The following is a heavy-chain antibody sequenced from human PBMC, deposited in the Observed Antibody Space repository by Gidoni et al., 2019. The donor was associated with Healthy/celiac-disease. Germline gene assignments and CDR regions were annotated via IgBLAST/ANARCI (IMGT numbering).Heavy chain of an antibody. CDR2: ISYDGSNK. Sequence: QVPLVESGGGVVQPGRSLRLPCAASGFTFSSYAMPWVRQAPGKGLEWVAVISYDGSNKYYADSVKGRFTISRDNSKNTLYLQMNSLRAEDTAVYYCARYRLYDILTGPTNQNYFDYWGQGTLVTVSS. V-gene: IGHV3-30-3*01. CDR1: GFTFSSYA. CDR3: ARYRLYDILTGPTNQNYFDY. D-gene: IGHD3-9*01. J-gene: IGHJ4*02.